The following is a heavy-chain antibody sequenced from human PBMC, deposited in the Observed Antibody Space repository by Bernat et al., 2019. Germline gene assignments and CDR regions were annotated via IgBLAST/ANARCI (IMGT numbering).Heavy chain of an antibody. CDR3: TTKYSYYMDV. V-gene: IGHV3-73*02. CDR1: GFTFSGSA. J-gene: IGHJ6*03. CDR2: IRNKTNNYAT. Sequence: EVQLVESGGGLVQPGGSLKLSCAASGFTFSGSAMHWVRQASGKGLEWVGRIRNKTNNYATAYGASVKGRFTISRDDSKNTAYLEMNTLKTEDTAVHYCTTKYSYYMDVWGKGTTVTVSS.